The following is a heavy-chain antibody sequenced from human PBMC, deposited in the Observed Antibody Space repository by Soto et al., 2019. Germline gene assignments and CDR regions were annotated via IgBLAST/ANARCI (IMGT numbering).Heavy chain of an antibody. CDR3: ARDNELFDY. CDR1: GYTLSSYG. CDR2: ISTYNDNT. Sequence: QVQLVQSGAEVKRPGASVKVSCKASGYTLSSYGIIWVRQAPGQGLEWMGWISTYNDNTNYAQKLQGRVTMTRDTSTSTAYMEVRSLRSDDTAVYYCARDNELFDYWGQGTLVTVSS. D-gene: IGHD1-1*01. V-gene: IGHV1-18*01. J-gene: IGHJ4*02.